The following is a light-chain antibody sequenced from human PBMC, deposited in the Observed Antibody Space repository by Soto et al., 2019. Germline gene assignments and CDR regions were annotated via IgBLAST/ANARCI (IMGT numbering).Light chain of an antibody. J-gene: IGKJ3*01. V-gene: IGKV1-33*01. Sequence: DVQMTQSPSSLSASVGDRITITCQASQHINNYLNWYQQKPGRAPRLLIFDVSYLATGVPSRFSGSGFGTDFTFTISSLQPEDFATYYCQQYDNLPLTFGPGTRVDDK. CDR2: DVS. CDR1: QHINNY. CDR3: QQYDNLPLT.